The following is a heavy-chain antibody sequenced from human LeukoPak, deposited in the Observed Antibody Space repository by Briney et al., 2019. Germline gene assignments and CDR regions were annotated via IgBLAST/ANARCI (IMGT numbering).Heavy chain of an antibody. V-gene: IGHV3-73*01. Sequence: GGSLRLSCAASGFTFSGSAMHWVRQASGKGLEWVGRIRSKANSYATAYAASVKGRFTISRDDSKNTAYLQMNSLKTEDTAVYYCTSSYCGGGSCYRRYNYYYYMDVWGKGTTVTVSS. D-gene: IGHD2-15*01. CDR2: IRSKANSYAT. CDR3: TSSYCGGGSCYRRYNYYYYMDV. CDR1: GFTFSGSA. J-gene: IGHJ6*03.